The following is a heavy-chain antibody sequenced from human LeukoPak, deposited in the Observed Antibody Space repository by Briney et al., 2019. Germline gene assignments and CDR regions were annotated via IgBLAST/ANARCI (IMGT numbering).Heavy chain of an antibody. J-gene: IGHJ4*02. CDR3: ARPPYGSGSYFDY. CDR2: IKQDGSEK. Sequence: GGSLRLSCAASGFTFSSYWMSWVRQAPGKGLEWVANIKQDGSEKYYVDSVKGRFTISRDNAKNSLYLQMNSLRAEDTAVYYCARPPYGSGSYFDYWGQGTLVTVSS. CDR1: GFTFSSYW. V-gene: IGHV3-7*01. D-gene: IGHD3-10*01.